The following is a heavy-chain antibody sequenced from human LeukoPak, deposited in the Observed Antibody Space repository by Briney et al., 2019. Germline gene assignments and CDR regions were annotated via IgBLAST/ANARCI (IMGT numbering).Heavy chain of an antibody. CDR2: ISGTGGTT. CDR3: AKGASRGTTLTWFDP. CDR1: GFTFSDYA. J-gene: IGHJ5*02. Sequence: GGSLSLSCAASGFTFSDYAMTWVRQAPGKGLEWVSVISGTGGTTYCADSVKGQFTVSRDNSQNTLYLQMNSLRVDDAAVYYCAKGASRGTTLTWFDPWGQGTLVTVSS. V-gene: IGHV3-23*01. D-gene: IGHD4-17*01.